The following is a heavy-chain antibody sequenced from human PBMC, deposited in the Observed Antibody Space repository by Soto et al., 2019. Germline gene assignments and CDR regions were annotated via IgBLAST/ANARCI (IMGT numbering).Heavy chain of an antibody. CDR2: IYYSGST. Sequence: PSETLSLTCTVSGGSISTYYWSWTRQPPGKGLEWIGYIYYSGSTNYNPSLKSRVTISLDTSENQFSLKLSSVTAADTAVYYCARGDPYYDILTGYFEYYFDYWGLGTLVTVSS. D-gene: IGHD3-9*01. J-gene: IGHJ4*02. CDR3: ARGDPYYDILTGYFEYYFDY. CDR1: GGSISTYY. V-gene: IGHV4-59*12.